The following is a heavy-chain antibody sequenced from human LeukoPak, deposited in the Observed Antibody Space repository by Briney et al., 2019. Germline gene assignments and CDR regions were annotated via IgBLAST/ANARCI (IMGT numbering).Heavy chain of an antibody. CDR3: AKLVVAAMLNWFDP. CDR2: NSGSGGST. CDR1: GFTFSSYA. V-gene: IGHV3-23*01. Sequence: GGSLRLSCAASGFTFSSYAMSWVRQAPGKGLEWVSANSGSGGSTYYADSVKGRFTISRDNSKNTLYLQMNSLRAEDTAVYYCAKLVVAAMLNWFDPWGQGTLVTVSS. D-gene: IGHD2-15*01. J-gene: IGHJ5*02.